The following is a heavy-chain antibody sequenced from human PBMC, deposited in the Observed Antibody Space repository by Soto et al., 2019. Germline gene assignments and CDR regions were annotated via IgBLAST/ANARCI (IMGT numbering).Heavy chain of an antibody. Sequence: EVQLLESGGGLVQPGGSLRLSCAASGFTFSSYAMSWVRQAPGKGLEWVSAISGSGGSTYYADSVKGRFTISRDNSKNALYLQLNSLRAEDTAVYYCAKVGYGDPRYYGMDVWGQGTTVTVSS. J-gene: IGHJ6*02. V-gene: IGHV3-23*01. CDR2: ISGSGGST. D-gene: IGHD4-17*01. CDR1: GFTFSSYA. CDR3: AKVGYGDPRYYGMDV.